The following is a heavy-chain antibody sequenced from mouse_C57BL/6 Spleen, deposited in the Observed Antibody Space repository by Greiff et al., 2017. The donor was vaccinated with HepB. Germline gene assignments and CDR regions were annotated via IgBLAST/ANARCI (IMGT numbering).Heavy chain of an antibody. CDR1: GYSITSGYY. V-gene: IGHV3-6*01. J-gene: IGHJ2*01. D-gene: IGHD2-2*01. CDR2: ISYDGSN. Sequence: EVQLQESGPGLVKPSQSLSLTCSVTGYSITSGYYWNWIRQFPGNKLEWMGYISYDGSNNYNPSLKNRISITRDTSKNQFFLKLNSVTTEDTATYYCARERVGYDDFDYWGQGTTLTVSS. CDR3: ARERVGYDDFDY.